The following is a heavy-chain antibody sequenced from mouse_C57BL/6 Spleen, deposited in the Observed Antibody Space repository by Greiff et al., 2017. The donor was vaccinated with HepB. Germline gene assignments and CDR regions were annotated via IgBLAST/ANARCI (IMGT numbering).Heavy chain of an antibody. CDR3: ARYPGSSIYYYAMDY. CDR1: GYSFTGYF. J-gene: IGHJ4*01. Sequence: VQLKESGPELVKPGDSVKISCKASGYSFTGYFMNWVMQSHGKSLEWIGRINPYNGDTFYNQKFKGKATLTVDKSSSTAHMELRSLTAEDSAVSYCARYPGSSIYYYAMDYWGQGTSVTVSS. CDR2: INPYNGDT. D-gene: IGHD1-1*01. V-gene: IGHV1-20*01.